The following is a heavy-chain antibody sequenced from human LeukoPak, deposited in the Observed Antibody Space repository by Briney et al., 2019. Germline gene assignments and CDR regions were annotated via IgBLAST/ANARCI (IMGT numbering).Heavy chain of an antibody. D-gene: IGHD3-10*01. CDR1: GGSISSSSYY. CDR2: IYYSGST. Sequence: SETLSLTCTVSGGSISSSSYYWGWIRQPPGKGLEWIGNIYYSGSTYYNPSLESRVTISVDTSKNQFSLKLNSVTAADTAVYYCARVIGGYYGSGSYPFDYWGQGTLVTVSS. CDR3: ARVIGGYYGSGSYPFDY. V-gene: IGHV4-39*07. J-gene: IGHJ4*02.